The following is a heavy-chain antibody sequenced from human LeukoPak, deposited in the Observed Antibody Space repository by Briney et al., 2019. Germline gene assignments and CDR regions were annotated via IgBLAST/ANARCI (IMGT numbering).Heavy chain of an antibody. J-gene: IGHJ4*02. CDR3: ARPATTVTTRYFDY. Sequence: GESLKISCKGSGYSFTNYWIGWVRQMPGKGLEWMGIIYPGDSDTRYSPSFQGQVTISADKSISTTYLQWSSLKASDTAMYYCARPATTVTTRYFDYWGQGTLVTVSS. V-gene: IGHV5-51*01. D-gene: IGHD4-17*01. CDR1: GYSFTNYW. CDR2: IYPGDSDT.